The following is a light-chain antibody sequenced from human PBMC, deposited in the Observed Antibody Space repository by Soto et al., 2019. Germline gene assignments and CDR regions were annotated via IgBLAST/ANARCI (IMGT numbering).Light chain of an antibody. CDR3: NSYSSSSTLV. V-gene: IGLV2-14*03. CDR1: NSDVGGYDY. Sequence: QSALTQPASVSGSPGQSITISCTGTNSDVGGYDYVSWYQQHPGKAPKLMIYDVSSRPSGVSNRFSGSKSGNTASLTLSGLQAEDEADYYCNSYSSSSTLVFGGGTKVSVL. J-gene: IGLJ2*01. CDR2: DVS.